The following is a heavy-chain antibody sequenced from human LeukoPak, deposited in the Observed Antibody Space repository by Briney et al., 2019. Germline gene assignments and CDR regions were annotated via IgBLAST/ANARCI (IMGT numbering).Heavy chain of an antibody. CDR2: INPSGGST. CDR1: GGTFSSYA. CDR3: AREGPYSDSSRSRFDY. J-gene: IGHJ4*02. V-gene: IGHV1-46*01. Sequence: ASVKVSCKASGGTFSSYAISWVRQAPGQGLEWTGIINPSGGSTSYAQKFQGRVTMTRDTSTSTVYMELSSLRSEDTAVYYCAREGPYSDSSRSRFDYWGQGTLVTVSS. D-gene: IGHD6-6*01.